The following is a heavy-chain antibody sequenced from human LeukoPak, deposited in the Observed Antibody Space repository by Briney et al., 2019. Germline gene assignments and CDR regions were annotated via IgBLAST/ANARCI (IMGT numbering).Heavy chain of an antibody. CDR1: GFTFSSYA. Sequence: PGRSLRLSCAASGFTFSSYAMHWVRQAPGKGLEWVAVISYDGSNKYYADSVKGRFTISRDNAKNSLYLQMNSLRAEDTALYYCAKEDITMVRGGINFDYWGQGTLVTVSS. D-gene: IGHD3-10*01. CDR3: AKEDITMVRGGINFDY. J-gene: IGHJ4*02. V-gene: IGHV3-30-3*01. CDR2: ISYDGSNK.